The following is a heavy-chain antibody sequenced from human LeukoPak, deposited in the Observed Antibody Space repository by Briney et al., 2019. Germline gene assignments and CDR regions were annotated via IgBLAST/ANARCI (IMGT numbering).Heavy chain of an antibody. CDR2: IRSKANSYAT. V-gene: IGHV3-73*01. CDR3: TRHHYYDSSGYYSEYFQH. CDR1: GFTFSGSA. D-gene: IGHD3-22*01. J-gene: IGHJ1*01. Sequence: QPGGSLRLSCAASGFTFSGSAMHWVRQASGKGLEWVGRIRSKANSYATTYAASVKGRFTISRDDSKNTAYLQINSLKTEDTAVYYCTRHHYYDSSGYYSEYFQHWGQGTLVTVSS.